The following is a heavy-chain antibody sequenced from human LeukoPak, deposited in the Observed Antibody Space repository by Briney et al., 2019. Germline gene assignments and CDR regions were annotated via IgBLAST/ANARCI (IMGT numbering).Heavy chain of an antibody. J-gene: IGHJ5*02. CDR3: ARSTVTTHNNWFDP. D-gene: IGHD4-17*01. Sequence: SETLSLTCTVSGDSISSGDYYWSWIRLPPGKGLEWIGYIYYSGSTYYNPSLKSRVTISVDTSKNQFSLKLSSVTAADTAVYYCARSTVTTHNNWFDPWGQGTLVTVSS. V-gene: IGHV4-30-4*08. CDR2: IYYSGST. CDR1: GDSISSGDYY.